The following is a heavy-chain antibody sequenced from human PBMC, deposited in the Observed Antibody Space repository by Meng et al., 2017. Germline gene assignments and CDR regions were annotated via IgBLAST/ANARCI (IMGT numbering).Heavy chain of an antibody. CDR1: CRSDSSYY. V-gene: IGHV4-59*02. CDR2: IYYSGST. D-gene: IGHD1-26*01. J-gene: IGHJ4*02. Sequence: QVQLQAVGPGLVKTSATLSLTCPVACRSDSSYYWSCIRQPPGKGLEWIGYIYYSGSTNYNHSLKSRVTISVDTSKNQFSLKLSSVTAADTAVYYCARARQKGVGAIDYWGQGTLVTVSS. CDR3: ARARQKGVGAIDY.